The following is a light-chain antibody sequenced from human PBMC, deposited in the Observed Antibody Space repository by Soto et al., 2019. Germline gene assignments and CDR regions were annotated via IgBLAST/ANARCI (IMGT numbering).Light chain of an antibody. V-gene: IGKV3-15*01. J-gene: IGKJ5*01. Sequence: EIVMTQSPATLSVSPGGRATLSCRASQSISGTLAWYQQKPGQAPRLLIYAASTRATGIPARFSGSGSGTEFTLTISSLQSEDFAVYYCQQYNNWPPITFGQGTRLEIK. CDR1: QSISGT. CDR3: QQYNNWPPIT. CDR2: AAS.